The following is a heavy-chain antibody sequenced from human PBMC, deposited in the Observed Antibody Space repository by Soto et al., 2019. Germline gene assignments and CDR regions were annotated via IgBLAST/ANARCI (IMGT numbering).Heavy chain of an antibody. D-gene: IGHD2-2*01. Sequence: QVQLQESGPGLVRPSETLSLTCTVSGGSFSSYYWTWIRQSPGKGLEWLGDIYYSGSTDYNPSLRGRLAVSIDTSKNQFSLRLYSMTAADTAVYYCAGRDCMGTNGYYLDYYSIDVWGKGTTVTVAS. CDR1: GGSFSSYY. CDR2: IYYSGST. J-gene: IGHJ6*03. CDR3: AGRDCMGTNGYYLDYYSIDV. V-gene: IGHV4-59*08.